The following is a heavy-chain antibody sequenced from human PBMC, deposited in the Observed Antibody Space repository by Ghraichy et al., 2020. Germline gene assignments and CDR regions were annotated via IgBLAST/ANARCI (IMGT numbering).Heavy chain of an antibody. CDR3: ARDEGSGSSTNLLFDY. Sequence: GGSLRLSCAASGFIFSNYGMHWVRQAPGKGLEWVAVISYSGSSKYYADSVKGRFTISRDNSKNTLYLQMNSLRHEDTGVYYCARDEGSGSSTNLLFDYWGQGTLVTVSS. D-gene: IGHD3-10*01. J-gene: IGHJ4*02. V-gene: IGHV3-30*03. CDR2: ISYSGSSK. CDR1: GFIFSNYG.